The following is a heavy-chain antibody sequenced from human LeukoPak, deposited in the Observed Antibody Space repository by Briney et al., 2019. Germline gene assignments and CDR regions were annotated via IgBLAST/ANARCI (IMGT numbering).Heavy chain of an antibody. D-gene: IGHD2-2*01. V-gene: IGHV3-23*01. CDR3: SSTSLAWAGFDY. CDR2: ISGSGGST. CDR1: RFTFSSYG. Sequence: QTGGSLRLSCAASRFTFSSYGMHWVRQAPGKGLEWVSAISGSGGSTYYADSVKGRFSISRDNSKNTLYLQMNSLRVEDTAVYYCSSTSLAWAGFDYWGQGTLVTVSS. J-gene: IGHJ4*02.